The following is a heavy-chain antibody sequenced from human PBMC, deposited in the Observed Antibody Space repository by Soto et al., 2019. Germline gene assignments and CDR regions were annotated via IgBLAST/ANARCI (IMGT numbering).Heavy chain of an antibody. J-gene: IGHJ5*02. V-gene: IGHV4-59*08. CDR3: ARLGYYDSSGYYWNWFDP. CDR2: IYYSGST. D-gene: IGHD3-22*01. CDR1: GGSISSYY. Sequence: SETLSLTCTVSGGSISSYYWSWIRQTPGKGLEWIGYIYYSGSTYYNPSLKSRVTIAVDTSKNQFSLKLSSVTAADTAVYYCARLGYYDSSGYYWNWFDPWGQGTLVTVSS.